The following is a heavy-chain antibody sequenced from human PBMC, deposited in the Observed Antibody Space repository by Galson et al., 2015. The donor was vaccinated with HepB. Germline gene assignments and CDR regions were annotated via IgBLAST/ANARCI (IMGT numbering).Heavy chain of an antibody. CDR3: ARGTGDQPNYYYYYGMDV. V-gene: IGHV1-69*04. Sequence: SVKVSCKASGGTFSSYAISWVRQAPGQGLEWMGRIIPILGIANYAQKFQGRVTITADKSTSTAYMELSSLRSEDTAVYYCARGTGDQPNYYYYYGMDVWGQGTTATVSS. D-gene: IGHD2-21*01. J-gene: IGHJ6*02. CDR1: GGTFSSYA. CDR2: IIPILGIA.